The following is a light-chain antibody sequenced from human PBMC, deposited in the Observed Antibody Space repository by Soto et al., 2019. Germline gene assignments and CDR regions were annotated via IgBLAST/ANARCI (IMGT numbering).Light chain of an antibody. V-gene: IGKV3-20*01. Sequence: EVVLTQSPVTLSLSPGEIATLSCRASQSIASSFLAWYQQKPGQAPTLLIDGTSSRATDIPDRFSVSGSGTDFTLTISRLEPEDYAVYCCNQYVTSGTFGQGTKVDIK. CDR2: GTS. CDR3: NQYVTSGT. J-gene: IGKJ1*01. CDR1: QSIASSF.